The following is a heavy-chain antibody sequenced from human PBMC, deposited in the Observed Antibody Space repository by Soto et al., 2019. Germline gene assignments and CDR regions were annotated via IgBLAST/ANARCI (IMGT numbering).Heavy chain of an antibody. V-gene: IGHV4-31*11. Sequence: PSETLSLTCAVSGGSISSGGYSWSWIRQPPGKGLEWIGYIYYSGSTYYNPSLKSRVTISVDTSKNQFSLKLTSVTAADTAVYYYSRVPDYWGQGTLVTVSS. J-gene: IGHJ4*02. CDR3: SRVPDY. CDR2: IYYSGST. CDR1: GGSISSGGYS.